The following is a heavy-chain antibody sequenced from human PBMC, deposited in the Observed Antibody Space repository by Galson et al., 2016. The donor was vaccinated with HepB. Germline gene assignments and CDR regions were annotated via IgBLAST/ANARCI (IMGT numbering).Heavy chain of an antibody. CDR2: IYHSGST. CDR3: ARGGPRIEASGAFEL. V-gene: IGHV4-4*02. CDR1: GGSISSSNW. J-gene: IGHJ4*02. D-gene: IGHD6-13*01. Sequence: SETLSLTCAVSGGSISSSNWWNWVRQTPGKGLEWIGDIYHSGSTNYNPSLKSRVTISVDKSSNHVSLMLRSVTAADTAVYYCARGGPRIEASGAFELWGQGTLVTVSS.